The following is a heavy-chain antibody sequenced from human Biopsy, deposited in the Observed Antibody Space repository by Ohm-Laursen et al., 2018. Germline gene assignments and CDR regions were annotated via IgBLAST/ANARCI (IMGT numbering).Heavy chain of an antibody. Sequence: SDTLSLTCIVSGGSISTSTYFWGWIRQPPGRGLEWIGGLDFSGSTYYNPSLKSRVTISVDTSKNQFSLRLTSVTAADTAVYYCARDYGSGSLFDPWGQGTLVTVSS. J-gene: IGHJ5*02. CDR2: LDFSGST. D-gene: IGHD2-15*01. CDR1: GGSISTSTYF. V-gene: IGHV4-39*07. CDR3: ARDYGSGSLFDP.